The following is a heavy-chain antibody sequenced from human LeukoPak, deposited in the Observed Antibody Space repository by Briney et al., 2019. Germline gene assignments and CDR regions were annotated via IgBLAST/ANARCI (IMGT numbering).Heavy chain of an antibody. CDR2: ISSSSSYI. J-gene: IGHJ3*02. CDR1: GFTFSSYS. CDR3: ARVFPYYDILTGDHDAFDI. D-gene: IGHD3-9*01. V-gene: IGHV3-21*01. Sequence: GGSLRLSCAASGFTFSSYSMNWVRQAPGKGLEWVSSISSSSSYIYYADSVKGRFTISRDNAKNSLYLQMNSLRAEDTAVYYCARVFPYYDILTGDHDAFDIWGQGTMVTVSS.